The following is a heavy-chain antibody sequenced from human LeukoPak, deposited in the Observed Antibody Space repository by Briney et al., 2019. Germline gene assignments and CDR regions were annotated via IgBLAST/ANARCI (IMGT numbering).Heavy chain of an antibody. D-gene: IGHD6-13*01. CDR1: GYTFTSYD. CDR3: ARVPTYPMMAATGTGGGDY. CDR2: MNPNSGNT. Sequence: ASVKVSCKASGYTFTSYDINWVRQATGQGLEWMGWMNPNSGNTGFAQKFQGRVTMTRNTSISTAYMELSSLRSEDTAVYYCARVPTYPMMAATGTGGGDYWGQGTLVTVSS. V-gene: IGHV1-8*01. J-gene: IGHJ4*02.